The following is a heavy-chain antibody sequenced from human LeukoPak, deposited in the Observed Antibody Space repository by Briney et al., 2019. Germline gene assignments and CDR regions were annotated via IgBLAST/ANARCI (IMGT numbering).Heavy chain of an antibody. J-gene: IGHJ4*02. CDR3: VKGRDGHNLNVDY. CDR1: GFTFSNYG. D-gene: IGHD5-24*01. V-gene: IGHV3-23*01. CDR2: ISGSSDNT. Sequence: PGGSLRLSCAASGFTFSNYGMSWVRQAPGKGLEWVSAISGSSDNTYYAESVKGRFTISRDNSKNTLYLQMSSLRAEDTAVYYCVKGRDGHNLNVDYWGREPWSPSPQ.